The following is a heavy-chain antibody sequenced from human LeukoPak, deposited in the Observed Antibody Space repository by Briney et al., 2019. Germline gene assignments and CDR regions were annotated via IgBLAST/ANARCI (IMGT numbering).Heavy chain of an antibody. CDR2: ISGSGGDT. CDR3: AKASSGGWSDFDY. CDR1: GFTFSSYA. Sequence: PGGSLRLSCAASGFTFSSYAMSWVRQAPGKELEWVSVISGSGGDTYHADSVKGRFTISRDNSKNTLYLQMNSLRAEDTAVYYCAKASSGGWSDFDYWGQGTLVTVSS. V-gene: IGHV3-23*01. J-gene: IGHJ4*02. D-gene: IGHD6-19*01.